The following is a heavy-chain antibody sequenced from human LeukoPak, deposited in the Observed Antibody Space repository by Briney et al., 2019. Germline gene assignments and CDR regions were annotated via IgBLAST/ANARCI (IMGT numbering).Heavy chain of an antibody. CDR3: AAYGDNSDFAY. Sequence: GGSLRLSCAASGFTLSTYWMHWVRQAPGKGLVWVSNIYAHGTNTTYADSVKGRFTISRDSAKNTVFLQMNSLRSEDTAVYYCAAYGDNSDFAYWGQGTLVTVSS. J-gene: IGHJ4*02. CDR1: GFTLSTYW. D-gene: IGHD4-23*01. V-gene: IGHV3-74*01. CDR2: IYAHGTNT.